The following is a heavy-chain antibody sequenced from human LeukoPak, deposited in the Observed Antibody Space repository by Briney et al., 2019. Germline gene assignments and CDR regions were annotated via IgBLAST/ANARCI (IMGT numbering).Heavy chain of an antibody. D-gene: IGHD4-11*01. CDR1: GFTFSSYA. Sequence: GGSLRLSCAASGFTFSSYAMSWVRQAPGKGLEWVSAIRGSGGSTYYADSVRGRFTISRDNSKNTLYVHMNSLRAEDTAIYYCPKDLVDYGNDGPGAFHIWGQGTMVTVSS. V-gene: IGHV3-23*01. CDR3: PKDLVDYGNDGPGAFHI. CDR2: IRGSGGST. J-gene: IGHJ3*02.